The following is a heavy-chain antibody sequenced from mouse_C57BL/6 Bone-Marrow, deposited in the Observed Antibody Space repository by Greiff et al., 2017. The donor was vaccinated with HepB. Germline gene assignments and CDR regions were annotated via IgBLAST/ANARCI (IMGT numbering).Heavy chain of an antibody. CDR1: GYTFTNYW. Sequence: QVQLKQSGAELVRPGTSVKMSCKASGYTFTNYWIGWAKQRPGHGLEWIGDIYPGGGYTNYNEKVNGKATLTADKSSSTAYMQFSSLTSEDSAIYYGARGDSNPNYYAMDYWGQGTSVTVSS. V-gene: IGHV1-63*01. J-gene: IGHJ4*01. CDR2: IYPGGGYT. D-gene: IGHD2-5*01. CDR3: ARGDSNPNYYAMDY.